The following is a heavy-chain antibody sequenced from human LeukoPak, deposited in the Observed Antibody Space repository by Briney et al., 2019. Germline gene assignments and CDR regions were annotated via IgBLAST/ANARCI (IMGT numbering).Heavy chain of an antibody. CDR1: GVTVSSNY. CDR3: ARGSFYINSCYFDY. D-gene: IGHD2-15*01. CDR2: LYSDGNP. V-gene: IGHV3-53*01. Sequence: GGSLRLSCAASGVTVSSNYMNWVRQAPGKGLEWLSVLYSDGNPYYADSLNGRFTISRDNSKNTVYLQMNSLRAEDTAVYDCARGSFYINSCYFDYWGQGTLVTVPS. J-gene: IGHJ4*02.